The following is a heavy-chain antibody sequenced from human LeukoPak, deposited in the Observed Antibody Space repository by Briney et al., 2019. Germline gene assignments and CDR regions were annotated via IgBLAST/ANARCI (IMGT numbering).Heavy chain of an antibody. CDR1: GFTFSSYT. J-gene: IGHJ4*02. D-gene: IGHD3-16*01. CDR2: FSDSGGNT. CDR3: WKDWQVIVILGEFIYFDY. Sequence: GGSPTLSCAASGFTFSSYTMSGLPQAPGKGLEGVSAFSDSGGNTYYADSEKGRFTIHRDNSKTTLYLQMNSQRAGDTAVYYCWKDWQVIVILGEFIYFDYWGQGTLVTVSS. V-gene: IGHV3-23*01.